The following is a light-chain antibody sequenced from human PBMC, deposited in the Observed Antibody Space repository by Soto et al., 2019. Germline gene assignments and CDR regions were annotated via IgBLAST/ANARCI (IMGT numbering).Light chain of an antibody. Sequence: EMVLTQSPATLSVSPGERATLSCRASQSVSTKLAWYQQKRGQAPRLLIYDASTRATDIPERFSGSGAGTDFTLTISSLLSEDFAIYYCQQYNSWPLFGQGTKLEIK. CDR3: QQYNSWPL. V-gene: IGKV3-15*01. CDR1: QSVSTK. CDR2: DAS. J-gene: IGKJ2*01.